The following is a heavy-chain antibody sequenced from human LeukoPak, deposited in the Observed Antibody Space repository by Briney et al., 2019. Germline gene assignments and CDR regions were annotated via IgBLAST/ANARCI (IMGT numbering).Heavy chain of an antibody. D-gene: IGHD6-13*01. CDR2: IIPIFGTA. V-gene: IGHV1-69*06. CDR3: ARGPMYSSSWYYYYYYMDV. CDR1: GGTFSSYA. J-gene: IGHJ6*03. Sequence: SVKVSCKASGGTFSSYAISWVRQAPGQGLKWMGGIIPIFGTANYAQKFQGRVTITADKSTSTAYMELSSLRSKDTAVYYCARGPMYSSSWYYYYYYMDVWGKGTTVTVSS.